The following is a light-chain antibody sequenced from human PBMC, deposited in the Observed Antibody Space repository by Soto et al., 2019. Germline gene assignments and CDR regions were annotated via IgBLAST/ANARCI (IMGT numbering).Light chain of an antibody. CDR3: ASYTSARIRV. J-gene: IGLJ2*01. CDR2: DVS. Sequence: QSVLTQPASVSASPGQSITISCTGTSSDIGAYNSVSWYQQHPGKAPQLMIYDVSYRPPGISSRFSGSKSGNTASLAISGLQADDDADYYCASYTSARIRVFGGGTKLTVL. CDR1: SSDIGAYNS. V-gene: IGLV2-14*03.